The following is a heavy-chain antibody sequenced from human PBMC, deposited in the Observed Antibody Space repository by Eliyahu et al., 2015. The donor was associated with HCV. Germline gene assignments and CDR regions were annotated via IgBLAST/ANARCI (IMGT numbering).Heavy chain of an antibody. V-gene: IGHV3-21*01. CDR3: ARDPVMVQRGGGMDV. Sequence: EVQLVESGGGLVKPGGSLRLXCAASGFXFSSYSMNWVRQAPGKGXXWVSSISSSSSYIYYADSVKGRFTISRDNAKNSLYLQMNSLRAEDTAVYYCARDPVMVQRGGGMDVWGKGTTVTVSS. D-gene: IGHD2-8*01. J-gene: IGHJ6*04. CDR2: ISSSSSYI. CDR1: GFXFSSYS.